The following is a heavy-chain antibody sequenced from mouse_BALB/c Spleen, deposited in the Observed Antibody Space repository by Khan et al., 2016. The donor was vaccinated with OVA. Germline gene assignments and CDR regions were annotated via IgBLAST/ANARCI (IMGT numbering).Heavy chain of an antibody. V-gene: IGHV9-4*02. Sequence: QIQLVQSGPELKKPGETVRISCKASGYTFTTAGIQWVQKMPGKGLKWIGWINTHSGVPKYAEDFKGRFAFSLEISVNTAYLQLTNLTNEDTATYFCARGVAAYYRNGGGAMDYWGQGTSVTVSS. D-gene: IGHD2-5*01. CDR1: GYTFTTAG. CDR2: INTHSGVP. CDR3: ARGVAAYYRNGGGAMDY. J-gene: IGHJ4*01.